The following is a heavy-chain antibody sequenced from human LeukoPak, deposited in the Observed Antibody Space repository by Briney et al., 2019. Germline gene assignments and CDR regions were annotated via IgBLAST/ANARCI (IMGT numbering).Heavy chain of an antibody. J-gene: IGHJ4*02. CDR2: IRSKGHGCTT. CDR1: GFTFGEYG. D-gene: IGHD3-22*01. CDR3: TLTMIVVARSHFDY. Sequence: GGSLRLSCTASGFTFGEYGMSWVRQAPGKGLEWIGFIRSKGHGCTTEYAASVKGRFTISRGDSKSIAYLQLNSLKTEDTAVYYCTLTMIVVARSHFDYWGQGTLVTVSS. V-gene: IGHV3-49*04.